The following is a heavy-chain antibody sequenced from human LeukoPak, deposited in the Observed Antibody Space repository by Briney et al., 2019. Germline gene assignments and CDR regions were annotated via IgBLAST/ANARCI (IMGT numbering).Heavy chain of an antibody. D-gene: IGHD3-10*01. J-gene: IGHJ4*02. CDR3: AGRGSGSYFDF. CDR1: GFTFSSYA. CDR2: ISGSGGST. V-gene: IGHV3-23*01. Sequence: GGSLRLSCAASGFTFSSYAMSWVRQAPGQGLEWVSAISGSGGSTYYADSVKGRFTISRDNSKNTLYLQMNSLRAEDTAVYYCAGRGSGSYFDFWGQGTLVTVSS.